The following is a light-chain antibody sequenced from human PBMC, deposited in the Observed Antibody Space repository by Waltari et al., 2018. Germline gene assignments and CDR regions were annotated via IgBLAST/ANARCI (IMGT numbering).Light chain of an antibody. CDR1: SSDVGGYNY. J-gene: IGLJ1*01. Sequence: QSALTQPRSVSASPGQAVAIPCPGTSSDVGGYNYVSWYQQHPAKAPTLMIYDVTERPSGVPLRFSGSKSGNTASLTVSGLQAEDEADYYCCSFAAGDAYVFGTGTKVTV. CDR2: DVT. CDR3: CSFAAGDAYV. V-gene: IGLV2-11*01.